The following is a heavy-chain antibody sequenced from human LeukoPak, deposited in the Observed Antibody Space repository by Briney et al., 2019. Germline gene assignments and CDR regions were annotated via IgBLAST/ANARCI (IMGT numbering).Heavy chain of an antibody. CDR2: IYYSGST. J-gene: IGHJ1*01. Sequence: SETLFLTCTVSGGSISSSYYYWGWIRQPPGKGLEWIGSIYYSGSTYYNPSLKSRVTISVDTSKNQFSLKLSSVTAADTAVYYCARWGYYYDSSGYYPPEYFQHWGQGALVTVSS. V-gene: IGHV4-39*07. D-gene: IGHD3-22*01. CDR1: GGSISSSYYY. CDR3: ARWGYYYDSSGYYPPEYFQH.